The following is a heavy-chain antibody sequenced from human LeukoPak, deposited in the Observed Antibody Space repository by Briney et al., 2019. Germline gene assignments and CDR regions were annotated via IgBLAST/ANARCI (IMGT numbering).Heavy chain of an antibody. CDR1: GGSISSYY. Sequence: PSETLSLTCTVSGGSISSYYWSWIRQPPGKGLEWIGYIYYSGSTNYKPSLKSRVTISVDTSKNQFSLKLSSVTAADTAVYYCARVEVGADDFDYFQHWGQGTLVTVSS. CDR3: ARVEVGADDFDYFQH. J-gene: IGHJ1*01. D-gene: IGHD1-26*01. CDR2: IYYSGST. V-gene: IGHV4-59*01.